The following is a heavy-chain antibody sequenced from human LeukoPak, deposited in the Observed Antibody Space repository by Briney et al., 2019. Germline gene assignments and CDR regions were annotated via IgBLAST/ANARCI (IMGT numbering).Heavy chain of an antibody. Sequence: SETLSLTCSVTGGFSISYYWSWIRQPPGKGLEWIGHIHHSGGTNYNPSLKSRVTISVDTSKNQFSLKLSSVTAADTAVYYCAREVRGTGYYYYYYMDVWGKGTTVTVSS. CDR1: GGFSISYY. CDR3: AREVRGTGYYYYYYMDV. D-gene: IGHD1-1*01. CDR2: IHHSGGT. J-gene: IGHJ6*03. V-gene: IGHV4-59*12.